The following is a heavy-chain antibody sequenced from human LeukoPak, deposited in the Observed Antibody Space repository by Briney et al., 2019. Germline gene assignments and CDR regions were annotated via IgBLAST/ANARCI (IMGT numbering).Heavy chain of an antibody. J-gene: IGHJ6*03. D-gene: IGHD3-10*01. CDR1: GGSISSYY. V-gene: IGHV4-4*07. Sequence: PSETLSLTCTVSGGSISSYYWSWIRQPAGKGLEWIGRIYTIGSTNYNPSLKSRVTMSVDTSKNQFSLKLSSVTAADTAVYYCARSMITMVRGPSYYMDVWGKGTTVTISS. CDR3: ARSMITMVRGPSYYMDV. CDR2: IYTIGST.